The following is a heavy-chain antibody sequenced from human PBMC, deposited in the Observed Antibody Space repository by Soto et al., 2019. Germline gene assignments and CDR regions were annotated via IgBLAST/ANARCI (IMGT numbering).Heavy chain of an antibody. CDR2: ISGSGGST. CDR3: AGQIVVVPAAPPVSPYWYFDL. D-gene: IGHD2-2*01. Sequence: EVQLLESGGGLVQPGGSLRLSCAASGFTFSSYAMSWVRQAPGKGLEWVSAISGSGGSTYYADSVKGRFTISRDNSKNTLYLQMNSLRAEDTAVYYCAGQIVVVPAAPPVSPYWYFDLWGRGTLVTVSS. J-gene: IGHJ2*01. CDR1: GFTFSSYA. V-gene: IGHV3-23*01.